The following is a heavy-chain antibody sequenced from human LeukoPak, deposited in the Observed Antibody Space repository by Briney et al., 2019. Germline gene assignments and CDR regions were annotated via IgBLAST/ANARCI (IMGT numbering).Heavy chain of an antibody. J-gene: IGHJ4*02. D-gene: IGHD2-2*02. CDR3: ARRIVGTVVPAAIRRISPWNC. Sequence: PSQTLSLTCAVYGGSFSGYYWSWIRQPPGKGLEWIGEINHSGSTNYNPSLKSRVTISVDTSKNQFSLKLSSVTAADTAVYYCARRIVGTVVPAAIRRISPWNCWGQGTLVTVSS. CDR1: GGSFSGYY. CDR2: INHSGST. V-gene: IGHV4-34*01.